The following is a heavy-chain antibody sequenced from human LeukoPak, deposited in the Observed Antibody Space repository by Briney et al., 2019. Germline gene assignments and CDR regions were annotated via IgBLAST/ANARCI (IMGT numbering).Heavy chain of an antibody. Sequence: SLSLSCAASDFSFGNYGMHWVRQAPGKGLEWVAVILYDGNNKHYAESVKGRFTISRDNSNNMLYLQMNSLRAEDTAVYYCAKPNCGGDCYSVSLGLDVWGEGTTVTVSS. CDR2: ILYDGNNK. D-gene: IGHD2-21*02. J-gene: IGHJ6*04. CDR1: DFSFGNYG. CDR3: AKPNCGGDCYSVSLGLDV. V-gene: IGHV3-30*18.